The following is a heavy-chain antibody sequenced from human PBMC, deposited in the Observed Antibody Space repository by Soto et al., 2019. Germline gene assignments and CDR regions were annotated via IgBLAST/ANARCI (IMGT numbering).Heavy chain of an antibody. CDR1: GFTFSSYA. J-gene: IGHJ5*02. CDR3: ARGPYSDSSEWFDP. CDR2: ISGRGDRT. V-gene: IGHV3-23*01. Sequence: EVQVLESGGGLGQPGGSLRLSCAASGFTFSSYAMAWVRQAPGKGLEWVSSISGRGDRTYYAESVKGRFTISRDNSKYALSLHMNRLRAGDTALYYCARGPYSDSSEWFDPGGQGTLVTVSS. D-gene: IGHD6-6*01.